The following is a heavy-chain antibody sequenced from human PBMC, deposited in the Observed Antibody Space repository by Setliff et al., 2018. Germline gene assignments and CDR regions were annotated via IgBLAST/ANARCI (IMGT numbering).Heavy chain of an antibody. Sequence: GGSLRLSCAASGFTFSSYGMHWVRQAPGKGLEWVAFILYDGSNKYYADSVKGRFTISRNNAKNSLYLQMNSLRAEDTAVYYRARGRLALEWPPSSYWYFDLWGRGTLVTVSS. D-gene: IGHD3-3*01. CDR2: ILYDGSNK. CDR1: GFTFSSYG. J-gene: IGHJ2*01. CDR3: ARGRLALEWPPSSYWYFDL. V-gene: IGHV3-30*02.